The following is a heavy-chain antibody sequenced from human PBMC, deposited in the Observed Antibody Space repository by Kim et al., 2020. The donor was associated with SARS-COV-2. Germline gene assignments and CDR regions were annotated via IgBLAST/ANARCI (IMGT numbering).Heavy chain of an antibody. D-gene: IGHD5-18*01. J-gene: IGHJ6*02. CDR1: GFTVSSNY. Sequence: GGSLRLSCAVSGFTVSSNYMSWVRQAPGKGLEWVSVIYSGGRTYYVDSVKGRFTISRDNSKNTLYLQMNSLRAEDTAVYYCARDRRIGYSYGYYYYGMDVWGQGTTVTVSS. CDR2: IYSGGRT. V-gene: IGHV3-53*01. CDR3: ARDRRIGYSYGYYYYGMDV.